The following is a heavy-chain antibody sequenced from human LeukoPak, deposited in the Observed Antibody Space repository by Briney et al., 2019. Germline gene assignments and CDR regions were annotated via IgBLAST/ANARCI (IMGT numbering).Heavy chain of an antibody. CDR2: IYYSGST. CDR3: ARGYCSSTSCQRGHNWFDP. CDR1: GGSISSYY. J-gene: IGHJ5*02. D-gene: IGHD2-2*01. V-gene: IGHV4-59*01. Sequence: PSETLSLTCTVSGGSISSYYWSWIRQPPGKGLEWIGYIYYSGSTNYNPSLKSRVTISVGTSKNQFSLKLSSVTAADTAVYYCARGYCSSTSCQRGHNWFDPWGQGTLVTVSS.